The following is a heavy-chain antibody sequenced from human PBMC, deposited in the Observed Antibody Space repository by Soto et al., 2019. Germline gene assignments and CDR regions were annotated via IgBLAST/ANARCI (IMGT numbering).Heavy chain of an antibody. CDR1: GGSINSGGSY. CDR3: AREEGARLRSDWFDP. V-gene: IGHV4-31*11. J-gene: IGHJ5*02. D-gene: IGHD6-6*01. Sequence: QVQLQESGPGLVKPSQTLSLTCVVSGGSINSGGSYWSWIRQHPGKSLEWIGYIYSSASTYYNPSLSSRVTISVDMSKNQFSLKLTSVTAADTAVYYCAREEGARLRSDWFDPWGQGTLVTVSS. CDR2: IYSSAST.